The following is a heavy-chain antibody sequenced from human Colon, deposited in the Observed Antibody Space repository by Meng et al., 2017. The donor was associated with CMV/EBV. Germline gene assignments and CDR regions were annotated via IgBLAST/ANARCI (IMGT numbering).Heavy chain of an antibody. CDR1: GFIFSDYY. CDR3: VKGHTMINP. J-gene: IGHJ5*02. D-gene: IGHD3-16*01. V-gene: IGHV3-11*05. Sequence: QGQLVESGGGLVEPGVSLDLLGAASGFIFSDYYMTWIREAPGKGLEWVSYISPTGSDTNYADSVRGRFTISRDNAKNSLFLQMSSLTAEDTAVYYCVKGHTMINPWGQGTLVTVSS. CDR2: ISPTGSDT.